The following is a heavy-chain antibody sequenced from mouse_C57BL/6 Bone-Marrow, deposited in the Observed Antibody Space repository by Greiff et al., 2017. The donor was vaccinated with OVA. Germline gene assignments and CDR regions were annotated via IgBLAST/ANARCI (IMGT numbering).Heavy chain of an antibody. J-gene: IGHJ4*01. Sequence: EVQLQQSGPVLVKPGASVKMSCKASGYTFTDYYMNWVKQSHGKSLEWIGVINPYNGGTSYNQKFKGKATLSVDKSSSTAYMELNSLTSEGSAVYYCARGKGFYAMDYWGQGTSVTVSS. V-gene: IGHV1-19*01. CDR1: GYTFTDYY. CDR3: ARGKGFYAMDY. CDR2: INPYNGGT.